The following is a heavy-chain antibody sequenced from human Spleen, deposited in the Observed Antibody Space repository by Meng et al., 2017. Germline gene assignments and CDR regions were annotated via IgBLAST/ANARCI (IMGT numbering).Heavy chain of an antibody. CDR3: ASGDAVATGSSYRYFDF. D-gene: IGHD6-19*01. J-gene: IGHJ4*02. CDR1: GYTFTGYY. V-gene: IGHV1-2*02. CDR2: INPNSGGT. Sequence: ASVKVSCKASGYTFTGYYMHWVRQAPGQGLEWMGWINPNSGGTNYAQKFQGRVTMTRDTSISTAYMELSSLKSDDTAVYYCASGDAVATGSSYRYFDFWGQGTLVTVSS.